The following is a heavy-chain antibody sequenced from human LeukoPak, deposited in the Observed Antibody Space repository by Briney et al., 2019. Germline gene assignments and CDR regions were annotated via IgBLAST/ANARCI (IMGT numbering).Heavy chain of an antibody. V-gene: IGHV4-39*07. CDR1: GGSISSNSYF. J-gene: IGHJ5*02. D-gene: IGHD1-26*01. CDR3: ARVHRGVGATRLDP. Sequence: SETLSLTCTVSGGSISSNSYFWGWIRQPPGKVLEWIGSIYYTGSTYYNPSLKSRITISVDTSKNQFSLNLSSVTAADTAVYYCARVHRGVGATRLDPWGQGTLVTVSS. CDR2: IYYTGST.